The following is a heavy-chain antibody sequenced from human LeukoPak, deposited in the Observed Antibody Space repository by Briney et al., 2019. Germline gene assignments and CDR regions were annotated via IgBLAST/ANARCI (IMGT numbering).Heavy chain of an antibody. V-gene: IGHV4-39*01. CDR3: ARGPPSSYGRKFDY. CDR2: IYYSGST. D-gene: IGHD5-18*01. J-gene: IGHJ4*02. Sequence: SETLSLTCTVSGGSISSSSYYWGWIRQPPGKGLEWIGSIYYSGSTYYNPSLKSRVTISVDTSKNQFSLKLSSVTAADTAVYYCARGPPSSYGRKFDYWGQGTLVTVSS. CDR1: GGSISSSSYY.